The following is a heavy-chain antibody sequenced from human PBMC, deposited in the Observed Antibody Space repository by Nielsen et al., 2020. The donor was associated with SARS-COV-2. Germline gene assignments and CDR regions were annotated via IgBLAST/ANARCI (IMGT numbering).Heavy chain of an antibody. J-gene: IGHJ6*02. CDR3: ARERMDTEGNYYYYGMDV. D-gene: IGHD5-18*01. CDR2: ISWDGGST. V-gene: IGHV3-43*01. Sequence: GGSLRLSCAASGFTFDDYTMHWVRQAPGKGLEWVSLISWDGGSTYYADSVKGRFTISRDNSKNTLYLQMNSLRAEDTAVYYCARERMDTEGNYYYYGMDVWGQGTTVTVSS. CDR1: GFTFDDYT.